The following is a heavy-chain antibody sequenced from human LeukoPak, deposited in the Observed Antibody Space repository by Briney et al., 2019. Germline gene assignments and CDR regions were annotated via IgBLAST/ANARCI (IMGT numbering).Heavy chain of an antibody. CDR2: INPNSGGT. Sequence: ASVKVSCKASGYTFTAYNMHWVRQAPGQGLEWMGCINPNSGGTNYAQKFQGWVNMTRDTSISTAYMELSRLRSDDTAVYYCGKAGYGDQPGYFDYWGQGTLVTVSS. CDR1: GYTFTAYN. V-gene: IGHV1-2*04. D-gene: IGHD4-17*01. J-gene: IGHJ4*02. CDR3: GKAGYGDQPGYFDY.